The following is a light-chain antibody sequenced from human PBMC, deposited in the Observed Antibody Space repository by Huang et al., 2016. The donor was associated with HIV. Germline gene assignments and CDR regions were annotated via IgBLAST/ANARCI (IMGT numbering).Light chain of an antibody. CDR1: QSVSTN. Sequence: IVMTQTPATLPVSPGGRATLSCRASQSVSTNMALYQQKPGQAPRLIIYGSTTRATGVPARVSGSGSGKDFTLTINSLQSEDFGVYYCQQYNNWHLTFGGGTKV. V-gene: IGKV3-15*01. J-gene: IGKJ4*01. CDR2: GST. CDR3: QQYNNWHLT.